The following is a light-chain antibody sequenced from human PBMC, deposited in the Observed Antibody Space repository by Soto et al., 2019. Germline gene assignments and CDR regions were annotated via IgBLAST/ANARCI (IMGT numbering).Light chain of an antibody. CDR3: AAWDDSLNGWV. V-gene: IGLV1-44*01. CDR1: SSNIGSYT. Sequence: QSVLTQPPSASGTPGLRVTISCSGSSSNIGSYTVNWYQQLPGTAPKLLIYSNNQRPSGVADRLSGSKSGTSASLAISGLQSDDEADYYCAAWDDSLNGWVFGGGTKVTVL. CDR2: SNN. J-gene: IGLJ3*02.